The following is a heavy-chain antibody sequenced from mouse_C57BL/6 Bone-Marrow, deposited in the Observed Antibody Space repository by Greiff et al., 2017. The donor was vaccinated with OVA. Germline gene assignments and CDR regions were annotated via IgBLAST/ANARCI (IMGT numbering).Heavy chain of an antibody. Sequence: EVKLQESGGGLVKPGGSLKLSCAASGFTFSDYGMHWVRQAPGQGLEWVAYISSGSSTIYYADTVKGRFTISRDNAKNTLFLQMTSLRSEDTAMYCCARITTGVEVDYWGQGTPLTVSA. J-gene: IGHJ2*01. V-gene: IGHV5-17*01. CDR2: ISSGSSTI. CDR3: ARITTGVEVDY. CDR1: GFTFSDYG. D-gene: IGHD1-1*01.